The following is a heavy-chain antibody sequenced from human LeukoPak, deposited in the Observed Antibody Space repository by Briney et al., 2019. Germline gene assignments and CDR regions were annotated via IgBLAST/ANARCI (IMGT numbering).Heavy chain of an antibody. CDR3: VRALGYDFWSGYYTGNWFDP. CDR2: IYHSGST. V-gene: IGHV4-38-2*01. J-gene: IGHJ5*02. Sequence: PSETLSLTCAVSGYSISSGYYWGWIRQPPGKGLEWIGSIYHSGSTYYNPSLKSRVTISVDTSKNQFSLKLSSVTAADTAVYYCVRALGYDFWSGYYTGNWFDPWGQGTLVTVSS. D-gene: IGHD3-3*01. CDR1: GYSISSGYY.